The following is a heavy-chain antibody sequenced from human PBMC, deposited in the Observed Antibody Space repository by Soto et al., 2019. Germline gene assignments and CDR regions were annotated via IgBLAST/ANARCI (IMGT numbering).Heavy chain of an antibody. CDR1: GYSFTSYW. Sequence: GGSLRLSCKGSGYSFTSYWIGWVRQMPGKGLEWMGIIYPGDSDTRYSPSFQGQVTISADKSISTAYLQWSSLKASDTAMYYCARSATSSQGYFDLWGRGTLVTVSS. D-gene: IGHD6-25*01. J-gene: IGHJ2*01. V-gene: IGHV5-51*01. CDR2: IYPGDSDT. CDR3: ARSATSSQGYFDL.